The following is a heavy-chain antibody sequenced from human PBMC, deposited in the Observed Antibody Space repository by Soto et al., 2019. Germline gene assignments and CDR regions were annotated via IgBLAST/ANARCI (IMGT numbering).Heavy chain of an antibody. CDR1: GYTFTSYG. V-gene: IGHV1-18*01. CDR3: ATRSPSFDF. Sequence: QVQLVQSGPEVKKPGASVKVSCKTSGYTFTSYGISWVRQAPGQGLEWMGWISTDKGKTNYAQKFQGRVTMTTDTSTRTAYMELRSLRSDDTAGYYCATRSPSFDFWGQGTLVTVSS. CDR2: ISTDKGKT. J-gene: IGHJ4*02.